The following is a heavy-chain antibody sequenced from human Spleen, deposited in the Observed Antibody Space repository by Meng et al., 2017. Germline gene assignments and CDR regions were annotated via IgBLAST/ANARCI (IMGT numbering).Heavy chain of an antibody. CDR3: ARHSDSTGWLYYFDY. Sequence: GGSLRLSCAASGFTVSSNSMSWVRQAPGRGLEWVSIIYIGDSTYYADSVKGRFTISRDNSKNTLYLQMNSLRPEDTAVYYCARHSDSTGWLYYFDYWGQGTLVTVSS. V-gene: IGHV3-66*02. J-gene: IGHJ4*02. D-gene: IGHD6-19*01. CDR2: IYIGDST. CDR1: GFTVSSNS.